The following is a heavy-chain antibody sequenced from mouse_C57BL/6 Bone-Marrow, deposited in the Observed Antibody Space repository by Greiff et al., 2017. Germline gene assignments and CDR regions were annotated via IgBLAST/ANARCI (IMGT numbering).Heavy chain of an antibody. V-gene: IGHV1-50*01. CDR1: GYTFTSYW. CDR3: ARRTYYGSSYPDY. Sequence: QVQLQQPGAELVKPGASVKLSCKASGYTFTSYWMQWVKQRPGQGLEWIGEIDPSDSYTNYNQKFKGKSTLTVDKSSSTAYMQLSSLTSEDSAVYYCARRTYYGSSYPDYWGQGTTLTVSS. J-gene: IGHJ2*01. D-gene: IGHD1-1*01. CDR2: IDPSDSYT.